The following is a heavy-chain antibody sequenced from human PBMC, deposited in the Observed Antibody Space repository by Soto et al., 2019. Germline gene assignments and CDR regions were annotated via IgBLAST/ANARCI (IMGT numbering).Heavy chain of an antibody. J-gene: IGHJ6*03. Sequence: EVQLVESGGGLVKPGGSPRLSCAASGFTFSSYSMNWVRQAPGKGLEWVSSISSSSSYIYYADSLKGRFTISRDNAKNSLYLQMNSLRAEDTAVYYCARDRNHLGYYYYYYMDVWGKGTTVTVSS. CDR1: GFTFSSYS. CDR3: ARDRNHLGYYYYYYMDV. CDR2: ISSSSSYI. V-gene: IGHV3-21*01.